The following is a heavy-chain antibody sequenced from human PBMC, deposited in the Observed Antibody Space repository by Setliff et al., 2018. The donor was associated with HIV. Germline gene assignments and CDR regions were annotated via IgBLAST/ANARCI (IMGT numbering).Heavy chain of an antibody. CDR1: GFTFSSYW. CDR3: ARDSDVTSDAFDI. J-gene: IGHJ3*02. Sequence: PGGSLRLSCAASGFTFSSYWMNWVRQAPGKGLEWVSYISSSGSTIYYADSVKGRFTISRDNAKNSLYLQMNSLRAEDTAVYYCARDSDVTSDAFDIWGQGTMVTVSS. V-gene: IGHV3-48*04. CDR2: ISSSGSTI. D-gene: IGHD4-17*01.